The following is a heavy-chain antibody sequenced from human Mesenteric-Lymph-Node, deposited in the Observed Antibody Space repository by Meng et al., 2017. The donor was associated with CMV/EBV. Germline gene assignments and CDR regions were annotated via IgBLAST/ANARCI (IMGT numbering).Heavy chain of an antibody. D-gene: IGHD6-13*01. V-gene: IGHV3-48*03. CDR2: ISSSGNSI. J-gene: IGHJ4*02. CDR1: GFIFSSFE. CDR3: AKHLEAAALPEVFDY. Sequence: GGSLRLSCTASGFIFSSFEMTWVRQAPGKGLEWVSYISSSGNSIYYADSVKGRFTFSRDNAKNSLYLQMNSLRAEDTAVYFCAKHLEAAALPEVFDYWGQGVLVTVSS.